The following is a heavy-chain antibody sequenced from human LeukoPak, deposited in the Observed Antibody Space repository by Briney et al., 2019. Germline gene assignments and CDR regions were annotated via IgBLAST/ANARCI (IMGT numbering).Heavy chain of an antibody. CDR1: GFTFITYW. CDR2: ISRSGSTK. Sequence: PGGSLRLSCTASGFTFITYWMSWIRQAPGKGLEWVSSISRSGSTKYYADSVKGRFTISRDNAKNSLFLQMNSLRAEDTAVYYCARVLRYCSGGNCYSGGLGYMDVWGKGTTVTISS. CDR3: ARVLRYCSGGNCYSGGLGYMDV. D-gene: IGHD2-15*01. V-gene: IGHV3-11*01. J-gene: IGHJ6*03.